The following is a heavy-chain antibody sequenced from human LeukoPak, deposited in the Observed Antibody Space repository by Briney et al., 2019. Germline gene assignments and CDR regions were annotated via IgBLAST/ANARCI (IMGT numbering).Heavy chain of an antibody. CDR3: AKDGISRGSGSYYDK. CDR2: TSHDGRKN. V-gene: IGHV3-30*18. D-gene: IGHD3-10*01. Sequence: GRSLRLSCAASGFTFSNYAMHWVRRAPGKGREWVAITSHDGRKNNYADSVKGRFTISRDSSENTVYLQMNSLRAEDTAVYYCAKDGISRGSGSYYDKWGQGTLVAVSS. J-gene: IGHJ4*02. CDR1: GFTFSNYA.